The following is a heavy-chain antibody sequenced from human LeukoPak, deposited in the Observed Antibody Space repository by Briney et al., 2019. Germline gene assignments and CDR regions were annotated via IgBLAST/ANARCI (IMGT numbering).Heavy chain of an antibody. CDR2: IKQDGSEK. J-gene: IGHJ3*02. Sequence: GGSLRLSCAASGFTFSSYWMSWVRQAPGKGLEWVANIKQDGSEKYYVDSVKGRFTISRDNAKNSLYLQMNSLRAEDTAVYYCARPKFRAARDAFDIWGQGTMVTVSS. V-gene: IGHV3-7*01. CDR1: GFTFSSYW. CDR3: ARPKFRAARDAFDI. D-gene: IGHD6-13*01.